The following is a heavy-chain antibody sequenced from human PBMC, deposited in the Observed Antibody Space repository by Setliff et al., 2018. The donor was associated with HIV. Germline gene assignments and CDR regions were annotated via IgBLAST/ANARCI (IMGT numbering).Heavy chain of an antibody. CDR2: INTNTGNP. CDR3: ARGGYDWNGIDH. D-gene: IGHD1-20*01. V-gene: IGHV7-4-1*02. CDR1: GYTFTNYA. J-gene: IGHJ4*02. Sequence: GASVKVSCKASGYTFTNYAMNWVRQAPGQGLEWMGWINTNTGNPTYAQGFTGRFVFSLDTSVSTAYLQISYLKAEEDTAVYYCARGGYDWNGIDHWGPGTLVTVSS.